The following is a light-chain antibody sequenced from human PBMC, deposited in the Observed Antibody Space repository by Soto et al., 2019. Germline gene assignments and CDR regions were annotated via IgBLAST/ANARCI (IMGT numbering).Light chain of an antibody. CDR2: WAS. J-gene: IGKJ2*01. V-gene: IGKV4-1*01. Sequence: DIVMTQSPDSLAVSLGERATINCKSSKSVLYSSNNMNYLAWYQQKPGQPPKLLIYWASTRESGVPDRFSSSGSGTDFTLTIISLHAEDVLVYYCQQYYTTPPYTFGHGTKLEIK. CDR3: QQYYTTPPYT. CDR1: KSVLYSSNNMNY.